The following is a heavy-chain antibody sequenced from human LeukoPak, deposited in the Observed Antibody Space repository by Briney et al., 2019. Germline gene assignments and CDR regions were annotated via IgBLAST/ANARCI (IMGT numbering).Heavy chain of an antibody. J-gene: IGHJ6*04. Sequence: TLSLTCAVYGGSFSGYYWSWIRQPPGKGLEWIGEINHSGSTNYNPSLKSRVTISVDTSKNQFSLMLSSVTAADTAVYYCARGTAGYSSSWYTFGLLYYYYGMDVWGKGTTVTVSS. CDR3: ARGTAGYSSSWYTFGLLYYYYGMDV. CDR2: INHSGST. CDR1: GGSFSGYY. D-gene: IGHD6-13*01. V-gene: IGHV4-34*09.